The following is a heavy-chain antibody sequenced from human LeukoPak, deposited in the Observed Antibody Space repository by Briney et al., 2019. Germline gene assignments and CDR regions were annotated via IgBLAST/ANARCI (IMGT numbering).Heavy chain of an antibody. CDR2: ISSDGSGT. CDR1: GFTFSSYW. CDR3: ASSPSGYEGY. V-gene: IGHV3-74*01. Sequence: PGGSLRLSCAASGFTFSSYWMHWVRQAPGKGLVWVSHISSDGSGTNYADSVKGRFTISRDNAKNTLYLQRNSLRAEDTAVYYCASSPSGYEGYWGQGTLVTVSS. J-gene: IGHJ4*02. D-gene: IGHD5-12*01.